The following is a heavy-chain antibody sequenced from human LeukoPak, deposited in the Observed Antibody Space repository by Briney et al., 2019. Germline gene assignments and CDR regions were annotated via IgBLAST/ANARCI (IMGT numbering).Heavy chain of an antibody. Sequence: GASVKVSCKASGYTFTSYGISWVRQAPGQGLEWMGWISAYNGNTNYAQKLQGRVTMTTDTSTSTAYMELRSLRSDDTAVYYCARAGGYGGNRSPFDYWGQGTLVTVSS. D-gene: IGHD4-23*01. CDR2: ISAYNGNT. CDR1: GYTFTSYG. J-gene: IGHJ4*02. V-gene: IGHV1-18*01. CDR3: ARAGGYGGNRSPFDY.